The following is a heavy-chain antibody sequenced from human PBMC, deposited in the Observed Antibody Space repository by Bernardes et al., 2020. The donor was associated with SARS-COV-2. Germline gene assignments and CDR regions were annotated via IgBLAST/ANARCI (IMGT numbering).Heavy chain of an antibody. Sequence: GRSLRLSCTVSGFTFSDYYMSWIRQAPGKGLEWVSYISSSTSYTNYADSVKGRFTISRDNAKNSLYLQMNSLRAEDTAVYYCARENWNDGGVDYWGQGTLVTVSS. CDR3: ARENWNDGGVDY. V-gene: IGHV3-11*05. J-gene: IGHJ4*02. D-gene: IGHD1-1*01. CDR1: GFTFSDYY. CDR2: ISSSTSYT.